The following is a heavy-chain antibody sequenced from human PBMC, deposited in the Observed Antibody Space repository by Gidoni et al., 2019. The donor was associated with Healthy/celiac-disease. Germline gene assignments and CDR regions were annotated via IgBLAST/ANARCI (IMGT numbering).Heavy chain of an antibody. D-gene: IGHD1-26*01. J-gene: IGHJ4*02. V-gene: IGHV3-30*07. CDR3: ARGTDYSVSYPDY. Sequence: LTISRDNSKNTLYLQMNRLRAEDTAVYYCARGTDYSVSYPDYWGQGTLVTVSS.